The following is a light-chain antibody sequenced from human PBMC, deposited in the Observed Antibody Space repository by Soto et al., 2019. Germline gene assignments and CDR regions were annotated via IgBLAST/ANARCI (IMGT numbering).Light chain of an antibody. CDR3: VQALQTPGWT. J-gene: IGKJ1*01. CDR1: QSLLHSNGYNY. V-gene: IGKV2-28*01. Sequence: DIVMTQSPLSLPVTPGEPASISCRSSQSLLHSNGYNYLDWYLQKPGQSPQLLIYLGSNRASGVPDRFSGGGSGTDFTLKISRVEAEDVGVYYCVQALQTPGWTFGQGTKVDIK. CDR2: LGS.